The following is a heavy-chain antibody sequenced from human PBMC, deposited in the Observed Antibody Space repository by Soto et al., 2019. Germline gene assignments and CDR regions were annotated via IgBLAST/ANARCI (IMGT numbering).Heavy chain of an antibody. D-gene: IGHD4-17*01. CDR2: LSGYNGNT. CDR3: ARGSHDYGDYDQSVENFDH. J-gene: IGHJ4*02. Sequence: QVQLVQSGSEVKKPGASVKVSCKTSGYSFTSYGISWVRQAPGQGLAWMGWLSGYNGNTNYAQKLQGRVTLTTDTSAPTAYMELRSLISDDTAVYYCARGSHDYGDYDQSVENFDHCGQGTLVTVSS. CDR1: GYSFTSYG. V-gene: IGHV1-18*04.